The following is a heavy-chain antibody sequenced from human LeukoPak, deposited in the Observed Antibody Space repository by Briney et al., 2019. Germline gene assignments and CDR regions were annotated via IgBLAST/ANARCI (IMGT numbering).Heavy chain of an antibody. D-gene: IGHD3-3*01. J-gene: IGHJ5*02. CDR2: IYPGDSDT. CDR3: ARQDEFWSGYPDH. V-gene: IGHV5-51*01. Sequence: GESLKISFKGSGYRFTNYWIGWVRQMPGKGLEWMGIIYPGDSDTRYSSSFQGQVTISADKSISTAYLQWSSLKASDTAMYYCARQDEFWSGYPDHWGQGTLVTVSS. CDR1: GYRFTNYW.